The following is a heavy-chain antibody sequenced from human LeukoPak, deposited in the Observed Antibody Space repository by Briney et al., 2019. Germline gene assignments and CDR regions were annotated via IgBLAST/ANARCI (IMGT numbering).Heavy chain of an antibody. J-gene: IGHJ6*02. D-gene: IGHD2-2*01. CDR1: GFTFSSYS. Sequence: PGGSLKLSCAASGFTFSSYSMNWVRQAPGKGLEWVSSISSSSSHIYYADSVKGRFTISRDNAKNSLYLQMNSLRAEDTAVYYCARRYCTTTSCSGGNVWGQGTTVTVSS. CDR3: ARRYCTTTSCSGGNV. CDR2: ISSSSSHI. V-gene: IGHV3-21*01.